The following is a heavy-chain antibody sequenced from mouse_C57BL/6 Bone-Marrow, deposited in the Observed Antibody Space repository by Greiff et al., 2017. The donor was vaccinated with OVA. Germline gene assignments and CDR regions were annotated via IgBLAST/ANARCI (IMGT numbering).Heavy chain of an antibody. J-gene: IGHJ3*01. V-gene: IGHV3-6*01. D-gene: IGHD2-4*01. CDR1: GYSITSGYY. CDR2: ISYDGSN. Sequence: EVKLMESGPGLVKPSQSLSLTCSVTGYSITSGYYWNWIRQFPGNKLEWMGYISYDGSNNYNPSLKNRISITRDTSKNQFFLKLNSVTTEDTATYYCSLYYDYDGSFAYWGQGTLVTVSA. CDR3: SLYYDYDGSFAY.